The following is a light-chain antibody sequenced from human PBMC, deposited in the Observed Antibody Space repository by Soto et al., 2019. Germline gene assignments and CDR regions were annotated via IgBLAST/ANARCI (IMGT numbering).Light chain of an antibody. CDR1: SSDVGGYND. Sequence: QSVLTQPASVSGSPGQSITISCTGTSSDVGGYNDVSWYQQHPGTAPKLIINDDSNRPSGVPDRFSGSKSGTSASLAITGLQAEDEADYYCQSYESSLSALYVFGTGTKVTVL. J-gene: IGLJ1*01. CDR2: DDS. V-gene: IGLV2-14*03. CDR3: QSYESSLSALYV.